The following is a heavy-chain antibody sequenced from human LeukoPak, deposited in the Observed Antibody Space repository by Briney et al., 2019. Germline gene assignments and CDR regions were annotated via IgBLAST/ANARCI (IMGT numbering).Heavy chain of an antibody. CDR1: GFTFSSYS. V-gene: IGHV3-21*01. Sequence: PGGSLRLSCAASGFTFSSYSMNWVRQAPGKGLEWVSSISSSSSSYIYYADSVKGRFTISRDNAKNSLYLQMNSLRAEDTAVYYCAREDFVVVVAALDVWGKGTTVTVSS. CDR2: ISSSSSSYI. J-gene: IGHJ6*04. CDR3: AREDFVVVVAALDV. D-gene: IGHD2-15*01.